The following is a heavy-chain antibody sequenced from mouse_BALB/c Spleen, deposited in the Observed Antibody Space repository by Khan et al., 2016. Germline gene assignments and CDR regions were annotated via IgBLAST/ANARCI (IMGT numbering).Heavy chain of an antibody. J-gene: IGHJ1*01. V-gene: IGHV7-3*02. CDR3: ARDLTDGYYWYLDV. CDR2: ARNKANGFTA. D-gene: IGHD2-3*01. CDR1: GFTFTDYY. Sequence: EVELVESGGGLVQPGDSLRLSCTTSGFTFTDYYMSWVRQPPGEALEWLGFARNKANGFTAEYSASVKGRFTISRDNSQSILYLQMNTLRAEDSATYYCARDLTDGYYWYLDVWGAGTTVTVSS.